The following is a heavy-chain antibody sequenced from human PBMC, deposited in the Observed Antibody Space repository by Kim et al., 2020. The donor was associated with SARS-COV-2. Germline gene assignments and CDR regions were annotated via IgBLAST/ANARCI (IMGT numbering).Heavy chain of an antibody. V-gene: IGHV3-64*01. J-gene: IGHJ4*02. CDR1: GFTFSSYA. CDR2: ISSNGGST. CDR3: ARRMITFGGVIVEPGFDY. D-gene: IGHD3-16*02. Sequence: GGSLRLSCAASGFTFSSYAMHWVRQAPGKGLEYVSAISSNGGSTYYANSVKGRFTISRDNSKNTLYLQMGSLRAEDMAVYYCARRMITFGGVIVEPGFDYWGQGTLVTVSS.